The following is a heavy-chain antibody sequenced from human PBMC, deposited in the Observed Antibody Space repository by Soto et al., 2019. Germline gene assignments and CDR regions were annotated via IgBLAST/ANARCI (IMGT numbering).Heavy chain of an antibody. CDR2: ISYDGSNK. D-gene: IGHD2-2*01. V-gene: IGHV3-30-3*01. Sequence: GGSLRLSCAASGFTFSSYAIHWVRQAPGKGLEWVAVISYDGSNKYYADSVKGRFTISRDNSKNTLYLQMNSLRAEDTAVYYCARGPSSLTRFDYWGQGTLVTVSS. CDR1: GFTFSSYA. CDR3: ARGPSSLTRFDY. J-gene: IGHJ4*02.